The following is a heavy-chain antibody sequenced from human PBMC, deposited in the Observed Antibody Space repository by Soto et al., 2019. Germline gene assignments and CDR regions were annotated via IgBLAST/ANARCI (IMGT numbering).Heavy chain of an antibody. CDR3: AREIANVLDV. Sequence: GGSRRLSCAASGFTFSSYSMHWVRQAPGKGLEWVAVISYDGSNKYYADSVKGRFTISRDNSKNTLYLQMNSLRAEDTAVYYCAREIANVLDVWGQGTTVTVSS. J-gene: IGHJ6*02. D-gene: IGHD1-1*01. CDR2: ISYDGSNK. V-gene: IGHV3-30-3*01. CDR1: GFTFSSYS.